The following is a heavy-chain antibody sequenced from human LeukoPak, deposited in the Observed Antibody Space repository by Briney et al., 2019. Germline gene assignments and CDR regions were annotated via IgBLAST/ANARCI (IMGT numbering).Heavy chain of an antibody. CDR1: GLTFSSYA. CDR2: IYSGGST. CDR3: ARGGRQHDAFDI. Sequence: GGSLRLSCAASGLTFSSYAMSWVRQAPGKGLECVSVIYSGGSTYYADSVKGRFTISRDNSKNTLYLQMNSLRAEDTAVYYCARGGRQHDAFDIWGQGTMVTVSS. V-gene: IGHV3-53*01. J-gene: IGHJ3*02. D-gene: IGHD3-10*01.